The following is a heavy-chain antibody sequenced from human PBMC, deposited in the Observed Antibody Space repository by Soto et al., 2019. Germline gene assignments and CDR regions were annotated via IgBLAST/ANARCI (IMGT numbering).Heavy chain of an antibody. CDR3: ARDNWNYAADAGYYYYGMDV. J-gene: IGHJ6*02. CDR1: GGSISSYY. V-gene: IGHV4-59*01. CDR2: IYYRGST. Sequence: SETLSLTCTVSGGSISSYYWSWIRQPPGKGLEWIGYIYYRGSTNYNPSLKSRVTISVDTSKNQFSLKLSSVTAADTAVYYCARDNWNYAADAGYYYYGMDVWGQGTTVTVSS. D-gene: IGHD1-7*01.